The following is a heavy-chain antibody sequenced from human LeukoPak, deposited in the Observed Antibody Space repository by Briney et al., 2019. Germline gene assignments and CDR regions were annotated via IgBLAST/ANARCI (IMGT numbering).Heavy chain of an antibody. CDR2: IIPIFGIA. CDR3: ARPRLWFGELSDAFDI. Sequence: SVKVSCKASGGTFSSYAISWVRQAPGQGLEWMGGIIPIFGIANYAQKFQGRVTITADESTSTAYMELSSLRSEDTAVYYCARPRLWFGELSDAFDIWGQGTMVTVSS. V-gene: IGHV1-69*13. CDR1: GGTFSSYA. J-gene: IGHJ3*02. D-gene: IGHD3-10*01.